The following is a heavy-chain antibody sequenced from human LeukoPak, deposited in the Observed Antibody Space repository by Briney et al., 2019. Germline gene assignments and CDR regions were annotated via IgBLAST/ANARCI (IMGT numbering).Heavy chain of an antibody. J-gene: IGHJ5*02. Sequence: AVKVSRKACVYTLTDYYMHWVRQAPGHGREWMGWVNPNSGGTNYAQMFQGKGTRTSDTSIITAYMDLSRLRSDDTGVYYCARYATYRSGWYIDPWGRGTLVTVSS. D-gene: IGHD6-19*01. CDR1: VYTLTDYY. CDR3: ARYATYRSGWYIDP. V-gene: IGHV1-2*02. CDR2: VNPNSGGT.